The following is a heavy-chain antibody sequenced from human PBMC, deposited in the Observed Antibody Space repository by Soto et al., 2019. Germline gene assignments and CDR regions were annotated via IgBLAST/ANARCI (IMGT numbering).Heavy chain of an antibody. CDR3: AISVRRSWSGAPCYAYFDY. V-gene: IGHV1-69*01. CDR2: IIPVFATT. CDR1: GGTVSSYA. Sequence: QVQVVQSGAEVKKPGSSVHVSCKPSGGTVSSYAVNWVRQAPGHGLEWMGVIIPVFATTHYAQKSHGRVTITADASTGTAYMERSSLRSADTAVCYCAISVRRSWSGAPCYAYFDYWGKGTLVTVSS. J-gene: IGHJ4*02. D-gene: IGHD3-3*01.